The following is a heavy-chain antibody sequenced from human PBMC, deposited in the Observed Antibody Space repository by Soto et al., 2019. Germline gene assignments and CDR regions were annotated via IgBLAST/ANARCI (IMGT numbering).Heavy chain of an antibody. CDR2: VYWTAST. D-gene: IGHD2-8*01. V-gene: IGHV4-39*01. CDR3: ARSHYTYGLLIDY. J-gene: IGHJ4*02. Sequence: SETLSLTCSASGDSITTNGYYWGWIRQPPGKGLQWIGNVYWTASTFSHSSLPSRVFISVNTSKNEFSFRLTSVTAADTAVYYCARSHYTYGLLIDYWGPGTLVTVSS. CDR1: GDSITTNGYY.